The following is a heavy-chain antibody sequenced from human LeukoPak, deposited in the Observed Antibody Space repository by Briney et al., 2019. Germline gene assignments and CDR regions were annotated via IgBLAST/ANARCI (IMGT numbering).Heavy chain of an antibody. J-gene: IGHJ4*02. CDR2: ISGDGGSR. Sequence: GGSLRLSCAVSGFIFNHYAMNWVRQAPGKGLEWVSFISGDGGSRYYADSVKGRFTISRDNSKNSLYLQMNSLRLGDTALYYCATDCSSNRCYSLWDPGTLVTVSS. V-gene: IGHV3-43*02. CDR3: ATDCSSNRCYSL. D-gene: IGHD2-15*01. CDR1: GFIFNHYA.